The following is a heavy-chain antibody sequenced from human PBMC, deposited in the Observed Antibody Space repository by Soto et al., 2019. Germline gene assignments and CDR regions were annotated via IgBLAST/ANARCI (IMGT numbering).Heavy chain of an antibody. V-gene: IGHV4-39*01. J-gene: IGHJ5*02. CDR2: VYYNGFT. CDR3: ARQDDFWSGSNWFDP. Sequence: PSETLSLTCTVSGGSITNTNYYWCWILQPPGKGLEWIGNVYYNGFTYYNPSLKSRVTMFVDTSKNHFSLKMTSVTAADTAVYYCARQDDFWSGSNWFDPWGQGTLVTVS. CDR1: GGSITNTNYY. D-gene: IGHD3-3*01.